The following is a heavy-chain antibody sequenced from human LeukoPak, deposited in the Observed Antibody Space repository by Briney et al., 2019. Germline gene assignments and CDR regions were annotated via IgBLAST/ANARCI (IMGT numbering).Heavy chain of an antibody. CDR3: ARDRVGATPEYYFDY. D-gene: IGHD1-26*01. V-gene: IGHV3-7*01. CDR2: IKPDGSAQ. Sequence: GGSLRLSCVGSGFTFSYYWVTWVRQAPGKGLEWVANIKPDGSAQYYADSVRGRFTISRDNAKNSLYLQMNSLRAEDTAVYYCARDRVGATPEYYFDYWGQGTLVTVSS. CDR1: GFTFSYYW. J-gene: IGHJ4*02.